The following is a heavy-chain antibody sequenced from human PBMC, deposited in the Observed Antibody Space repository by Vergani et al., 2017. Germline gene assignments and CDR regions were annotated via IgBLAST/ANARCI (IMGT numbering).Heavy chain of an antibody. CDR1: GFTFSTYA. J-gene: IGHJ4*02. CDR2: ISSDGGST. CDR3: AGPQGTSAYYYGGFDY. V-gene: IGHV3-23*01. Sequence: EVQLLESGGGLVQPGGSLRLSCAASGFTFSTYAMTWVRQAPGKGLEWVSTISSDGGSTYYADSVKGRFTISRDNSKNTLSLQMNSLTAEDTAIYYCAGPQGTSAYYYGGFDYRGQGILVTVSS. D-gene: IGHD3-22*01.